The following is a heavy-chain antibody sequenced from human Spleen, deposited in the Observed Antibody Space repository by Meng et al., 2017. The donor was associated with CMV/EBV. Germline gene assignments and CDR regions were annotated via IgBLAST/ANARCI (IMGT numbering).Heavy chain of an antibody. CDR2: YSYNGTT. V-gene: IGHV4-30-4*01. D-gene: IGHD3-22*01. Sequence: CAVSAVYICSDVAVYCGLHQPAQRRVGMIGIYSYNGTTTYNPTLKSRVTISRDTSKNQFYLKLTSVIAADTAVYYCARATGSSGYFYYWGQGTLVTVSS. CDR1: AVYICSDVAV. CDR3: ARATGSSGYFYY. J-gene: IGHJ4*02.